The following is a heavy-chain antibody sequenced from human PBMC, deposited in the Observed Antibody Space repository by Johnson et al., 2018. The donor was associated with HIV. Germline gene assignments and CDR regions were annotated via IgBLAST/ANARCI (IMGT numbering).Heavy chain of an antibody. CDR2: ISYDGNIK. CDR3: ARLPSGYSRDAFHI. Sequence: QMLLVESGGGVVQPGRSLRLSCAASGFSFSNYPMHWVRQAPGKGLEWMAFISYDGNIKYYADSVRGRFTISRDNSKNTLYLQMHSLSAEDTAFYYCARLPSGYSRDAFHIWGQGTMVTVSS. D-gene: IGHD5-18*01. CDR1: GFSFSNYP. J-gene: IGHJ3*02. V-gene: IGHV3-30*04.